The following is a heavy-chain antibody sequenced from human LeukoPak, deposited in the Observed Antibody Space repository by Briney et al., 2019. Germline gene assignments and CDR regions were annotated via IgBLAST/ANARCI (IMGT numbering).Heavy chain of an antibody. J-gene: IGHJ4*02. Sequence: GASVKVSCKASGYTFTAYYMHWVRQAPGQGLEWIGWLSPNSGDTKYSPKFQGRVTMTRDTSISTAYMELSGLTSDDTAVYYCATSLAALKDTIRNFDYWGQGTLVTVSS. CDR2: LSPNSGDT. CDR3: ATSLAALKDTIRNFDY. V-gene: IGHV1-2*02. CDR1: GYTFTAYY. D-gene: IGHD6-6*01.